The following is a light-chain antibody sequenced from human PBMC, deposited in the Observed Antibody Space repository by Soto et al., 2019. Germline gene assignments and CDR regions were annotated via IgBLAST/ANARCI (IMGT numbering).Light chain of an antibody. CDR1: SSNIGAGFD. V-gene: IGLV1-40*01. Sequence: QSVLTQPPSVSGAPGQRVTISCTGTSSNIGAGFDVHWYQQFPGTAPKVLIYDNTNRPPAVPDRFSASKSGTSVSLAISGLQAEDEADYYCQSYDSSLSGSKVFGTGTKLTVL. CDR2: DNT. J-gene: IGLJ1*01. CDR3: QSYDSSLSGSKV.